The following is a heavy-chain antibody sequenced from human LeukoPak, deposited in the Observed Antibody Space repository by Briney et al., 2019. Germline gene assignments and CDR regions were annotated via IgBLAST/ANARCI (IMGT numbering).Heavy chain of an antibody. D-gene: IGHD6-19*01. CDR2: ISGSGGST. J-gene: IGHJ4*02. CDR1: GFTFTSFG. Sequence: PGGSLRLSCAASGFTFTSFGMSWVRQAPGKGLEWVSTISGSGGSTYYADSVKGRFTISRDNSKNTLYLQMNSLRAEDTAVYYCAKDGRTYSSGWYTSIDYWGQGTLVTVSS. CDR3: AKDGRTYSSGWYTSIDY. V-gene: IGHV3-23*01.